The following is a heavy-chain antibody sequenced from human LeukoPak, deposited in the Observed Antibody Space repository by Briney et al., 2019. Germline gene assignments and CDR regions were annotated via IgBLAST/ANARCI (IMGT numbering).Heavy chain of an antibody. CDR2: IRYDGSSK. J-gene: IGHJ4*02. V-gene: IGHV3-30*02. CDR1: GFTFSSYG. CDR3: AKDREYSSSD. Sequence: GGSLRLSCAGSGFTFSSYGMNWVRQAPGKGLEWVAFIRYDGSSKYCADSVKGRFTISRDNSKNTLYLQMNSLRAEDTAVYYCAKDREYSSSDWGQGTLVTVSS. D-gene: IGHD6-6*01.